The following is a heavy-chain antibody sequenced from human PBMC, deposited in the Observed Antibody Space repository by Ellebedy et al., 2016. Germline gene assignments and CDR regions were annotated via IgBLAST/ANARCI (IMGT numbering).Heavy chain of an antibody. Sequence: GGSLRLXCAASGFTFSDYYMSWIRQAPGKGLEWVSYISNSSSYTNYADSVKGRFTISRDNAKNSLYLQMNSLRAEDTAVYYCAASGYSYGLDYWGQGTLVTVSS. D-gene: IGHD5-18*01. CDR1: GFTFSDYY. CDR2: ISNSSSYT. CDR3: AASGYSYGLDY. J-gene: IGHJ4*02. V-gene: IGHV3-11*06.